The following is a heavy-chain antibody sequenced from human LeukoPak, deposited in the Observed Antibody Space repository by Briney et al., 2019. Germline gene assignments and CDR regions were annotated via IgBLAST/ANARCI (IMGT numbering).Heavy chain of an antibody. CDR3: ARDFPRDNDAFDI. J-gene: IGHJ3*02. V-gene: IGHV3-21*01. CDR1: TFTLSAYG. CDR2: ISSSSTYI. Sequence: PGGSLRLSCTASTFTLSAYGVSWVRQAPGKGLEWVSSISSSSTYIYCADSLKGRFTIPRDNAKNSLYLQMNSLRAEDTAVYYCARDFPRDNDAFDIWGQGTMVTVSS.